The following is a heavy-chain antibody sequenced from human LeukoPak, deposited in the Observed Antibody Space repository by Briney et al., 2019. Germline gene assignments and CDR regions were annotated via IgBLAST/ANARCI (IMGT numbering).Heavy chain of an antibody. Sequence: GSLRLSCAASGFTFSSYGMTWARQAPGKGLEWVSVINDSGSSTFYADSVKGRFTISRDNSKNTLYLQMSGLRAEDTAVYYCARSLKWNLVGFDHWGQGTLVIVSS. D-gene: IGHD1-1*01. CDR2: INDSGSST. V-gene: IGHV3-23*01. CDR3: ARSLKWNLVGFDH. CDR1: GFTFSSYG. J-gene: IGHJ4*02.